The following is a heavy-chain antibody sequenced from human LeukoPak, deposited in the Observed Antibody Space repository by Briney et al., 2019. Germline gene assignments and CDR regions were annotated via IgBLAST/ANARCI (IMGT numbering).Heavy chain of an antibody. J-gene: IGHJ4*02. Sequence: ASVKVSCKASGYTFTSYYMHWVRQAPEQGLEWMGIINPSGGSTSYAQKFQGGVTMTRDMSTSTVYMELSSLRSEDTAVYYCARETGYYGSGSYYKSLYFDYWGQGTLVTVSS. CDR3: ARETGYYGSGSYYKSLYFDY. V-gene: IGHV1-46*01. CDR1: GYTFTSYY. D-gene: IGHD3-10*01. CDR2: INPSGGST.